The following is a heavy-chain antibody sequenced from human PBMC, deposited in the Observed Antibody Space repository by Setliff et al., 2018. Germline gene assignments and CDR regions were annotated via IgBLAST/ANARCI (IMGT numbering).Heavy chain of an antibody. J-gene: IGHJ5*02. CDR3: ARSPAVLGIVYLDP. Sequence: SVKVSCKASGDSFSNYAISWVRQTPGQGLEWMGGIIPMFGTPAYTQKFQDRVTITTDESTSTAYMELNSLTSEDTAVYYCARSPAVLGIVYLDPWGQGTLVTVSS. CDR1: GDSFSNYA. CDR2: IIPMFGTP. D-gene: IGHD2-15*01. V-gene: IGHV1-69*05.